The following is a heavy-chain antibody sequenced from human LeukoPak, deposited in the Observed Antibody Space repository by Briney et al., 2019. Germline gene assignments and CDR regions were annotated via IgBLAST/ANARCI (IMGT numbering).Heavy chain of an antibody. D-gene: IGHD3-22*01. V-gene: IGHV3-30-3*01. CDR2: ISYDGSNK. J-gene: IGHJ4*02. Sequence: GGSLRLSCAASGFTFSSYAMPWVRQAPGKGLEWVAVISYDGSNKYYADSVKGRFTISRDNSKNTLYLQMNSLRAEDTAVYYCARGDNYYDSSGQGFYFDYWGQGTLVTVSS. CDR3: ARGDNYYDSSGQGFYFDY. CDR1: GFTFSSYA.